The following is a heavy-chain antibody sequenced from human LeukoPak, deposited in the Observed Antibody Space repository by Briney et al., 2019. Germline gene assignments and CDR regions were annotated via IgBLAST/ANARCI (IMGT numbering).Heavy chain of an antibody. CDR3: AKTRPLDSSSWSHGDY. V-gene: IGHV3-74*01. Sequence: GGSLRLSCAASGFTFSSYAMSWVRQTPGKGLVWVSRINSGGSGTSYADSVEGRFTISRDNAKNTLYLQMNSLRAEDTAVYYCAKTRPLDSSSWSHGDYWGQGTLVTVSS. J-gene: IGHJ4*02. CDR1: GFTFSSYA. D-gene: IGHD6-13*01. CDR2: INSGGSGT.